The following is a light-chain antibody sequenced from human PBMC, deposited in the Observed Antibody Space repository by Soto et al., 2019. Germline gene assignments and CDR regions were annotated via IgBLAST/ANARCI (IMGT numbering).Light chain of an antibody. Sequence: QSVLTQPPSASGNPGQRVTISCSGSSANLARNSVNWYQQFPGTAPKLLIHKTDQRPSGVPDRFSGSKSGTSASLAITGFQSEDEGDYYCASWDDSLNIWVFGGGTKLTVL. V-gene: IGLV1-44*01. J-gene: IGLJ3*02. CDR2: KTD. CDR1: SANLARNS. CDR3: ASWDDSLNIWV.